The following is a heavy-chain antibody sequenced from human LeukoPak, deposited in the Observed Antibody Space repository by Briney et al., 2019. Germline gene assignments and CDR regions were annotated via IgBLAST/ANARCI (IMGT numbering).Heavy chain of an antibody. CDR1: GGSISSYH. CDR2: IYTTGST. J-gene: IGHJ3*02. Sequence: SETLSLTCTVSGGSISSYHWSWIRQPAGKGLEWIGRIYTTGSTNYNPSLKSRVTMSVHTSKNQFSLKLISMTAADTAVYYCARPAYGGGPDAFDIWGQGTMVTVSS. CDR3: ARPAYGGGPDAFDI. D-gene: IGHD4-23*01. V-gene: IGHV4-4*07.